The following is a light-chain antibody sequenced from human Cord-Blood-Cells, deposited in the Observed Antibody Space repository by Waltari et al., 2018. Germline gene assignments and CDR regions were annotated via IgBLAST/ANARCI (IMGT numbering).Light chain of an antibody. Sequence: DIQMTQSPSSLSASVGDRVTITCRASQSISSYLNWYQQKPGKAPKLLIYGASSLQSGVPSRFSGSGSGTDFTLTISSLQPEDFATYYCQQSYSTPSTFGHGTKVDIK. CDR2: GAS. V-gene: IGKV1-39*01. CDR3: QQSYSTPST. J-gene: IGKJ3*01. CDR1: QSISSY.